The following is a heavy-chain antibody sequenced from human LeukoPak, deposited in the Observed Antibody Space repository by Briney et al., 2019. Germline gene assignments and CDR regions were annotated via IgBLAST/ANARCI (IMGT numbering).Heavy chain of an antibody. Sequence: GGSLRLSCAASGVTFSSYAMSWVRQAPGKGLEWVSAISGSGGSTYYADSVKGRFTISRDNSKNTLYLQMNSLRAEDTAVYYCAKDEKYWIVWPFDSGGQGTMVPSLQ. D-gene: IGHD1-1*01. J-gene: IGHJ3*02. CDR3: AKDEKYWIVWPFDS. V-gene: IGHV3-23*01. CDR2: ISGSGGST. CDR1: GVTFSSYA.